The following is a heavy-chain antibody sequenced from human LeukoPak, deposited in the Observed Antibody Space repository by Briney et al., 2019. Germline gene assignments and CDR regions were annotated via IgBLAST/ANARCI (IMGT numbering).Heavy chain of an antibody. V-gene: IGHV4-34*01. CDR2: INHSGST. CDR1: GGSFSGYY. Sequence: SETLSLTCAVYGGSFSGYYWSWIRQPPGKGLEWIGEINHSGSTNYNPSLKSRVTISVDTSKNQFSLKLSSVTAADTAVYYCARRLGGGNTFFDYWGQGTLVTVSS. D-gene: IGHD2-15*01. J-gene: IGHJ4*02. CDR3: ARRLGGGNTFFDY.